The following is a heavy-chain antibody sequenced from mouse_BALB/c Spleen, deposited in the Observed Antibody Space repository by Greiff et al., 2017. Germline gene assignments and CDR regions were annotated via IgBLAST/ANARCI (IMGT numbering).Heavy chain of an antibody. D-gene: IGHD2-3*01. Sequence: VQLQQSGAELAKPGASVKMSCKASGYTFTSYWMHWVKQRPGQGLEWIGYINPSTGYTEYNQKFKDKATLTADKSSSTAYMQLSSLTSEDSAVYYCASPYDGSQFAYWGQGTLVTVSA. CDR1: GYTFTSYW. V-gene: IGHV1-7*01. J-gene: IGHJ3*01. CDR2: INPSTGYT. CDR3: ASPYDGSQFAY.